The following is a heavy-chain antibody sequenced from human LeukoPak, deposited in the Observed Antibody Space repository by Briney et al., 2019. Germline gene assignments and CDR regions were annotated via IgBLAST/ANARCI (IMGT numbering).Heavy chain of an antibody. D-gene: IGHD5-18*01. V-gene: IGHV3-30-3*01. Sequence: PGGSLRLSCAASGFTFTNYAIHWVRQAPGKGLEWVAVISYDGNNKYYADSVKGRFTISRDNSKYTLYLQMNSLRVEDTAVFYCARPQGGRQLWLHFDYWGQGTLVTVSS. CDR1: GFTFTNYA. CDR2: ISYDGNNK. J-gene: IGHJ4*02. CDR3: ARPQGGRQLWLHFDY.